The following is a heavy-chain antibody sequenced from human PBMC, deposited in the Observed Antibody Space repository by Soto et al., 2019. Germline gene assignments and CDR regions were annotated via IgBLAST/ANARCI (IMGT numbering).Heavy chain of an antibody. V-gene: IGHV1-2*02. CDR3: AKDYYDSSGYDNWFDP. CDR1: GYTFTGYY. D-gene: IGHD3-22*01. Sequence: ASVKVSCKASGYTFTGYYMHWVRQAPGQGLEWMGWINPNSGGTNYAQKFQGKVTMTRDTSISTAYMELSRLRSDDTAVYYCAKDYYDSSGYDNWFDPWGQGTLVTVSS. J-gene: IGHJ5*02. CDR2: INPNSGGT.